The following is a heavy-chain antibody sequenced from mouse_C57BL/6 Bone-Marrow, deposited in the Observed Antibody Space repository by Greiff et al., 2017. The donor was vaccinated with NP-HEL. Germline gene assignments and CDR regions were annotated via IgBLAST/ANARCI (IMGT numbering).Heavy chain of an antibody. V-gene: IGHV1-39*01. J-gene: IGHJ3*01. CDR1: GYSFTDYN. D-gene: IGHD2-4*01. CDR3: ARALDYDDEAWFAY. Sequence: EVQLQQSGPELVKPGASVKISCKASGYSFTDYNMNWVKQSHGKSLEWIGVINPNYGTTSYNKKFKGKATLTVDQSSSTAYLQLNSLTSEDSAVVYCARALDYDDEAWFAYWGQGTLVTVSA. CDR2: INPNYGTT.